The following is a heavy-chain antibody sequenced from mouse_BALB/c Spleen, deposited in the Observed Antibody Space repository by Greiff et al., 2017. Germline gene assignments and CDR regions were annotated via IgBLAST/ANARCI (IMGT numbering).Heavy chain of an antibody. V-gene: IGHV5-6-5*01. D-gene: IGHD1-2*01. CDR3: AREGYYGDWYFDV. CDR1: GFTFSSYA. CDR2: ISSGGST. J-gene: IGHJ1*01. Sequence: EVQLVESGGGLVKPGGSLKLSCAASGFTFSSYAMSWVRQTPEKRLEWVASISSGGSTYYPDSVKGRFTISRDNARNILYLQMSSLRSEDTAMYYCAREGYYGDWYFDVWGAGTTVTVSS.